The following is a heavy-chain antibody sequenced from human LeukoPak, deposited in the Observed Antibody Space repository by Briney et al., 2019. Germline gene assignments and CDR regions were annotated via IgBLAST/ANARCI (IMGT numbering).Heavy chain of an antibody. CDR1: GFTFSSYA. CDR2: ISYDGGNK. CDR3: ARDGWFEDIVVVPAATLFDY. D-gene: IGHD2-2*01. V-gene: IGHV3-30-3*01. J-gene: IGHJ4*02. Sequence: GRSLRLSCAASGFTFSSYAMHWVRQAPGKGLEWVAVISYDGGNKYYADSVKGRFTISRDNSKNTLYLQMNSLRAEDTAVYYCARDGWFEDIVVVPAATLFDYWGQGTLVTVSS.